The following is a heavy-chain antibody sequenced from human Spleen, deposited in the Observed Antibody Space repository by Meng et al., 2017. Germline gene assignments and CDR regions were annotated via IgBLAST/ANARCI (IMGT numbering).Heavy chain of an antibody. D-gene: IGHD3-9*01. CDR1: GYTFTNYD. V-gene: IGHV1-8*01. J-gene: IGHJ4*02. CDR3: ARGDYDILSGFDY. CDR2: MNPNSGDT. Sequence: QVQLVQSGAEVKKPGASVKVACKASGYTFTNYDINWVRQATGQGLEWMGWMNPNSGDTGYAQKFQGRVTMTRNTSPSTAYMELSSLRSEDTAVYYCARGDYDILSGFDYWGQGTLVTVSS.